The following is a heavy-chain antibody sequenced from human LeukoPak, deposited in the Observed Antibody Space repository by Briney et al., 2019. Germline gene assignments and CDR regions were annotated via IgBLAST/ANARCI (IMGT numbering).Heavy chain of an antibody. D-gene: IGHD3-22*01. Sequence: GGSLRLSCAASGFTFSSYSMNWVRQAPGKGLEWVSYISSSSSTIYYADSVKGRFTISRDNAKNSLYLQMNSLRAEDTAVYYCARDWYDSSGYYLVWGQGTLVTVSS. J-gene: IGHJ4*02. V-gene: IGHV3-48*04. CDR2: ISSSSSTI. CDR1: GFTFSSYS. CDR3: ARDWYDSSGYYLV.